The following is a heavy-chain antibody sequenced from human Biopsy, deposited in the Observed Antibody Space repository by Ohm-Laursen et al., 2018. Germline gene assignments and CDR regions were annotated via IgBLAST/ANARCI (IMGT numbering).Heavy chain of an antibody. CDR3: ARGGGYNWNNGWFDP. Sequence: GASVKVSCKASGGTFSSSAITWVRQAPGQGLEWMGGIIGIFRTAHYAQKFQGRVTITADEFMSTAYMELSSLRSEGTAVYYCARGGGYNWNNGWFDPWGQGTLVTVSS. V-gene: IGHV1-69*13. CDR1: GGTFSSSA. CDR2: IIGIFRTA. D-gene: IGHD1/OR15-1a*01. J-gene: IGHJ5*02.